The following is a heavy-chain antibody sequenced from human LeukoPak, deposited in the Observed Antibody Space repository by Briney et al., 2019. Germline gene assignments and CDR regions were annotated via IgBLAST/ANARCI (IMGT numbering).Heavy chain of an antibody. CDR3: ARERSIAEFDP. CDR1: GFTFSSYS. Sequence: PGGSLRLSCAASGFTFSSYSMNWVRQAPGKGLEWVSSISSSSSYIYYADSVEGRFTISRDTAKNSLYLQMNSLRAEDTAVYYCARERSIAEFDPWGQGTLVTVSS. D-gene: IGHD6-6*01. CDR2: ISSSSSYI. V-gene: IGHV3-21*01. J-gene: IGHJ5*02.